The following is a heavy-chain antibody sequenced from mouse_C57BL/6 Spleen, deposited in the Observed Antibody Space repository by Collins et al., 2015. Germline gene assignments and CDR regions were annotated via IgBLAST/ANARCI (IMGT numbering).Heavy chain of an antibody. V-gene: IGHV4-1*02. Sequence: EVKLLESGGGLVQPGGSLKLSCAASGFDFSRYWMSWVRQAPGKGLEWIGEINPDSSTINYTPSLKDKFIIPRDNAKNTLYLQMSKVRSEDTALYYCARRGYGSTYWYFDVWGAGTTVTVSS. CDR3: ARRGYGSTYWYFDV. J-gene: IGHJ1*01. CDR2: INPDSSTI. CDR1: GFDFSRYW. D-gene: IGHD1-1*01.